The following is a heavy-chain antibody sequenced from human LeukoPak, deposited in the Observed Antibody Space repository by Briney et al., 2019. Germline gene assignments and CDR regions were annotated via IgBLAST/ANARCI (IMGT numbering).Heavy chain of an antibody. CDR1: GYSFASYW. CDR3: ARHPNYYDSSGYYYAPVDY. V-gene: IGHV5-51*01. J-gene: IGHJ4*02. D-gene: IGHD3-22*01. Sequence: GESLKISCKGSGYSFASYWIGWVRQVPGKGPEWMGIIYPGDSDTRYSPSFQGQVTISADKSISTAYLQWSSLKASDTAMYYCARHPNYYDSSGYYYAPVDYWGQGTLVTVSS. CDR2: IYPGDSDT.